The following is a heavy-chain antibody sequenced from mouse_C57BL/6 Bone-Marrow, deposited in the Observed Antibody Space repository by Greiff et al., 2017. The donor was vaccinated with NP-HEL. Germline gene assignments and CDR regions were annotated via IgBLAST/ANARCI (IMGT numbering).Heavy chain of an antibody. CDR3: TRPREARNAMDD. Sequence: EVKLMESGGGLVQPGGSMKLSCAASGFTFSDAWMDWVRQSPEKGLEWVAEIRNKANNHATYYAESVKGRFTISRDDSKSSVYLQMNSLRAEDTGIYDWTRPREARNAMDDWGQGTSATVSS. J-gene: IGHJ4*01. CDR1: GFTFSDAW. V-gene: IGHV6-6*01. CDR2: IRNKANNHAT.